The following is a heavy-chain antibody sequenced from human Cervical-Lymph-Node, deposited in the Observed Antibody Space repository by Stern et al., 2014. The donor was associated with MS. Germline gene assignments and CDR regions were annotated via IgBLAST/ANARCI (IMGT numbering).Heavy chain of an antibody. J-gene: IGHJ4*02. V-gene: IGHV3-30*18. CDR2: ISYDGNNK. CDR3: AKLTQLTNFFDY. CDR1: GFSFSNYG. D-gene: IGHD2-2*01. Sequence: VQLVESGGGVVQPGKSLRLSCAASGFSFSNYGMHWVRQAPGKGLEWMAVISYDGNNKFYADSVKGRFTISRDNSNNTLFLQMNSLRPEDTAVYYCAKLTQLTNFFDYWGQGTLVTVST.